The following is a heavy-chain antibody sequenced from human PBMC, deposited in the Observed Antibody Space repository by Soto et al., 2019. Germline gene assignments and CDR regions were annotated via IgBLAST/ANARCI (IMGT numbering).Heavy chain of an antibody. CDR1: GYTFTRYD. J-gene: IGHJ5*02. CDR3: ARERTRGFDP. CDR2: MNPNSGNT. V-gene: IGHV1-8*01. Sequence: QVQLVQSGAEVKKPGASVKVSCKASGYTFTRYDINWVRQATGQGLEWMGWMNPNSGNTAYAQKSLGRVTMTRNTSISTAYMELSSLSSEDTAVYYCARERTRGFDPWGQGTLVTVSS.